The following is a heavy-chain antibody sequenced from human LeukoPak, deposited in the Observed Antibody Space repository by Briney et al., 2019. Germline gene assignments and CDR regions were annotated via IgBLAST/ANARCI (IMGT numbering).Heavy chain of an antibody. Sequence: ASVTVPFTASGYTFTFYYMHWVRQAPGQGQEWMGWINPNSGDTKYAQKFQGRVTMTRDTSISTAYMELSRLRSDDTAVYYCATQRGSYVWGTDFDYWGQGTLVTVSS. J-gene: IGHJ4*02. V-gene: IGHV1-2*02. CDR1: GYTFTFYY. CDR3: ATQRGSYVWGTDFDY. D-gene: IGHD3-16*01. CDR2: INPNSGDT.